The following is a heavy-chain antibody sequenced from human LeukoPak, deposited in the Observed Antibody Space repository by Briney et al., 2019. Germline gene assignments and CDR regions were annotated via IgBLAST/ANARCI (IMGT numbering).Heavy chain of an antibody. CDR3: ARDRGSGLFDY. J-gene: IGHJ4*02. CDR1: GFAFSSYE. CDR2: ISSSGSTI. D-gene: IGHD6-19*01. V-gene: IGHV3-48*03. Sequence: GGSLRLSCAASGFAFSSYEMNWVRQAPGKGLEWVSYISSSGSTIYYADSVKGRFTISRDNAKNSLYLQMNSLRPEDTALYYCARDRGSGLFDYWGQGTLGTVSS.